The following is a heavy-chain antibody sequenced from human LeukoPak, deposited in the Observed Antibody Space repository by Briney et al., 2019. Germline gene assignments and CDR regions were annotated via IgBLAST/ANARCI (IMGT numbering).Heavy chain of an antibody. D-gene: IGHD5-12*01. Sequence: ASVTVSCKASGYTFTSYGISWVRQAPGQGLEWMGWISAYNGNTNYAQKLQGRVTMTTDTSTSTAYMELRSLRSDDTAVYYCARHRYSGYDQDYWGQGTLVTVSS. CDR1: GYTFTSYG. V-gene: IGHV1-18*01. J-gene: IGHJ4*02. CDR2: ISAYNGNT. CDR3: ARHRYSGYDQDY.